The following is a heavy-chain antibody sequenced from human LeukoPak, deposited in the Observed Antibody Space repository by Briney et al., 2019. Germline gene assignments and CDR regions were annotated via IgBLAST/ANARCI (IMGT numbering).Heavy chain of an antibody. V-gene: IGHV3-48*03. D-gene: IGHD4-17*01. Sequence: GGSLRLSCAASGFTFSTYEVNWVRQAPGKGLEWVSYICSSGNTIYYAESVKGRFTISRDNAKNSLYMQMNSLRAEDTAVYYCAREFGFGDDGGTRYGMDVWGQGTTVTVSS. CDR3: AREFGFGDDGGTRYGMDV. J-gene: IGHJ6*02. CDR2: ICSSGNTI. CDR1: GFTFSTYE.